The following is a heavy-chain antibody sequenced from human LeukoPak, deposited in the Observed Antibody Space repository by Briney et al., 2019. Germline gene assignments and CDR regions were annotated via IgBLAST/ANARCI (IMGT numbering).Heavy chain of an antibody. D-gene: IGHD3-22*01. CDR3: AKDLYYYAGSSRWSECFDF. CDR1: GFTFSSYA. V-gene: IGHV3-23*01. J-gene: IGHJ4*02. CDR2: IFGSGGST. Sequence: PWGSLPLSCAASGFTFSSYAMSWVRQAPGRGLEWVSTIFGSGGSTYYADSGRGRFTISRDTSKNMLFLQMNALRAEDTAVYYCAKDLYYYAGSSRWSECFDFWGQGTLVSDSS.